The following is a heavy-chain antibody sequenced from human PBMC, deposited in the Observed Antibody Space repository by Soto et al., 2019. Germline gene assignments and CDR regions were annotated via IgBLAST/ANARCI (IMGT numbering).Heavy chain of an antibody. V-gene: IGHV4-59*01. CDR3: ARIKWSYFDY. J-gene: IGHJ4*02. Sequence: SETLSLTCTVSGGSISSYYWSWIRQPPGKGLEWIGYIYYSGSTNYNPSLKSRVTISVDTSKNQFSLKLSSVTAADTAVYYCARIKWSYFDYWGQGTLVTVSS. D-gene: IGHD2-15*01. CDR1: GGSISSYY. CDR2: IYYSGST.